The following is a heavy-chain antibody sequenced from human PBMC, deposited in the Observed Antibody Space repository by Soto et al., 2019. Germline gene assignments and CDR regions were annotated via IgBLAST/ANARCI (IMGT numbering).Heavy chain of an antibody. Sequence: QVQLQESGPGLVKPSETLSLTCTVSGGSISSYYWSWIRQPPGKGLEWNGYIYYSGSTNYNPSLKSRVTISVDTSKNQFSLKLSSVTAADTAVYYCARDGRIAAAGTKAIPMIAFDIWGQGAMVTVSS. CDR3: ARDGRIAAAGTKAIPMIAFDI. V-gene: IGHV4-59*01. CDR2: IYYSGST. D-gene: IGHD6-13*01. J-gene: IGHJ3*02. CDR1: GGSISSYY.